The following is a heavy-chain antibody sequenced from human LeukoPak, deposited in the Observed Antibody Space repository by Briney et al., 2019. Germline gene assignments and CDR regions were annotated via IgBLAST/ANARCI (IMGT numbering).Heavy chain of an antibody. J-gene: IGHJ5*02. CDR3: VRVPAAANWFDP. Sequence: ASVKVSCKASGYTFTGYYMHWVRQAPGQGLEWMGRINPNSGGTNYAQKFQGRVTMTRDTSISTAYMELSRLRSDDTAVYYCVRVPAAANWFDPWGQGTLVTVSS. V-gene: IGHV1-2*06. CDR2: INPNSGGT. D-gene: IGHD2-2*01. CDR1: GYTFTGYY.